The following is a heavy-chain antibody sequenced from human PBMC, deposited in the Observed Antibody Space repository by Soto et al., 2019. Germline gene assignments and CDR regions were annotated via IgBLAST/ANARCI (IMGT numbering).Heavy chain of an antibody. V-gene: IGHV3-23*01. CDR3: AKDIYCSGGNCLVAWDS. Sequence: EVQLLESGGGLVQPGGSLRLSCAASGFTFSSYAMSWVRQAPGKGLEWVSAISGSGGSTYYADSVKGRFTISRDNSKNTLYLQMNSLRAEDTAIYYCAKDIYCSGGNCLVAWDSWGQGALVTVSS. D-gene: IGHD2-15*01. CDR2: ISGSGGST. CDR1: GFTFSSYA. J-gene: IGHJ4*02.